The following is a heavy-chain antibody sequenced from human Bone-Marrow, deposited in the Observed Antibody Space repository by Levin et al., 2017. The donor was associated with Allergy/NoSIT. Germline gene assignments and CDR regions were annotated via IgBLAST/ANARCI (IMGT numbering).Heavy chain of an antibody. V-gene: IGHV3-15*01. CDR3: TTRGGDSVDDWYFDL. CDR1: GFTFSNAW. CDR2: IKSKTDGGTT. J-gene: IGHJ2*01. D-gene: IGHD2-21*02. Sequence: GGSLRLSCAASGFTFSNAWMSWVRQAPGKGLEWVGRIKSKTDGGTTDYAAPVKGRFTISRDDSKNTLYLQMNSLKTEDTAVYYCTTRGGDSVDDWYFDLWGRGTLVTVSS.